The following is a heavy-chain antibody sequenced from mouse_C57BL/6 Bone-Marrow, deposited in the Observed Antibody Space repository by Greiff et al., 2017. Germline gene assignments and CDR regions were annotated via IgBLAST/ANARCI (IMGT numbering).Heavy chain of an antibody. D-gene: IGHD1-1*01. CDR3: AAPYYCGSSYWYFDV. V-gene: IGHV1-69*01. Sequence: QVQLKQPGAELVMPGASVKLSCKASGYTFTSYWMHWVKQRPGQGLEWIGEIDPSDSYTNYNQKFKGKSTLTVDKSSSTAYMQLSSLTSEDSAVYYCAAPYYCGSSYWYFDVWGTGTTVTVSS. J-gene: IGHJ1*03. CDR2: IDPSDSYT. CDR1: GYTFTSYW.